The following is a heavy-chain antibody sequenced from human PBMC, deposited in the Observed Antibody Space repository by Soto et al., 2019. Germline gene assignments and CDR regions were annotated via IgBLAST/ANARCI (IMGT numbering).Heavy chain of an antibody. D-gene: IGHD6-19*01. J-gene: IGHJ4*02. CDR1: GDSISSGNYY. Sequence: QLQLQESGPGLVKPSETLSLSCTVSGDSISSGNYYWGWIRQPPGKGLEWIGNIYNSGNTNYNPSLKSRVTISVDTSKNELSLKLSSVTAADTAVYFCATRADIAVAGFFDYWGPGTLVTVSS. CDR3: ATRADIAVAGFFDY. V-gene: IGHV4-39*01. CDR2: IYNSGNT.